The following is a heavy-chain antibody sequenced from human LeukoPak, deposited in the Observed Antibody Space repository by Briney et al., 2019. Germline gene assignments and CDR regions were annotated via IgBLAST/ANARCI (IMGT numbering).Heavy chain of an antibody. CDR3: ATTPVLRFLEWLYREAWFDP. Sequence: ASVKVSCKVSGYTLTELSMHWVRQAPGKGLEWMGGFDPGDGETIYAQKFQGRVTMTEDTSTDTAYMELSSLRSEDTAVYYCATTPVLRFLEWLYREAWFDPWGQGTLVTVSS. J-gene: IGHJ5*02. CDR1: GYTLTELS. CDR2: FDPGDGET. V-gene: IGHV1-24*01. D-gene: IGHD3-3*01.